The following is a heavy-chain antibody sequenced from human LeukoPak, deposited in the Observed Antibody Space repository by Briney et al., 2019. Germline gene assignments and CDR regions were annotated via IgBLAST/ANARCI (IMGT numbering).Heavy chain of an antibody. D-gene: IGHD6-6*01. CDR2: IYSVGRT. J-gene: IGHJ6*02. Sequence: GRSLRLSCAASGFTVSSNYMSWVRPAPGEGLGWGSVIYSVGRTYYADSVKGRFTISRDNSKNTLYLQMNSLRAEDTAVYYCARARPFDDGMDVWGQGTTVTVSS. CDR1: GFTVSSNY. V-gene: IGHV3-66*02. CDR3: ARARPFDDGMDV.